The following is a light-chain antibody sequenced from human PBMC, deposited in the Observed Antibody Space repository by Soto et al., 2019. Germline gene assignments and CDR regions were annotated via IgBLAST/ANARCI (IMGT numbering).Light chain of an antibody. CDR1: QSVSSSY. J-gene: IGKJ2*01. Sequence: EIVLTQTPGPLSLSPGERATLSFRASQSVSSSYLAWYQQKPVQAPRLLIYGASSRATGIPDRFSGRVSGPDFTLTTSRLEPEDVAVYYGQQYGSSPPYTFGQGTKVEIK. CDR2: GAS. CDR3: QQYGSSPPYT. V-gene: IGKV3-20*01.